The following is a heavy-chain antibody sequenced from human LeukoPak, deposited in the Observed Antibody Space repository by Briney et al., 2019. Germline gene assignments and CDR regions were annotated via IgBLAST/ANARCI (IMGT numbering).Heavy chain of an antibody. CDR2: IWYDGSNK. V-gene: IGHV3-33*06. Sequence: GGSLRLSCAASGFTFSTYDMGWVRQAPGKGLEGVAVIWYDGSNKYYADSVKGRFTISRDNSKNTLYLQMNSLRAEDTAVYYCAKGKDKQWLVLGAFDIWGQGTMVTVSS. D-gene: IGHD6-19*01. CDR3: AKGKDKQWLVLGAFDI. CDR1: GFTFSTYD. J-gene: IGHJ3*02.